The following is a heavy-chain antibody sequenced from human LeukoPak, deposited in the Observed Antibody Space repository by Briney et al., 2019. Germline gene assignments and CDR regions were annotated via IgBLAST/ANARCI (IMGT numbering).Heavy chain of an antibody. CDR3: TKDHDGMHA. J-gene: IGHJ6*02. V-gene: IGHV3-23*01. CDR2: ISVSGSRA. Sequence: GGSLRLSCAASGFSFSIYFMSWVRQAPGKGLEWVSVISVSGSRAYYADFVKGRFTVSRDNSKNTVLLQMNSLRVEDTAVYYCTKDHDGMHAWGQGTTVTVSS. CDR1: GFSFSIYF.